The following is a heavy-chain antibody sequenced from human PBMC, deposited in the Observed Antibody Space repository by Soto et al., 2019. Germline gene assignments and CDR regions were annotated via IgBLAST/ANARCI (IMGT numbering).Heavy chain of an antibody. V-gene: IGHV3-33*01. D-gene: IGHD6-13*01. CDR3: GGAGLYNWFDP. CDR2: IWYDGSNK. Sequence: GGSLRLSCAASGFTFSSYGMHWVRQAPGKGLEWVAVIWYDGSNKYYADSVKGRFTISRDNSKNTLYLQMNSLRAEDTAVDYCGGAGLYNWFDPWGQGTLVTVSS. CDR1: GFTFSSYG. J-gene: IGHJ5*02.